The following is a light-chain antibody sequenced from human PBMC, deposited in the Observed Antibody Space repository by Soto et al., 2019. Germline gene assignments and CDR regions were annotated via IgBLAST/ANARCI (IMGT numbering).Light chain of an antibody. J-gene: IGKJ5*01. Sequence: EIVLTQSPGTLSLSPGERATLSCRASQSVTSSDLAWYQQKPGQAPRLLIYDASNRATGIPARFSGSGSGTDFTLTISSLEPEDFAVYFCQQRNNWPLTFGQGTRLEIK. CDR3: QQRNNWPLT. CDR2: DAS. V-gene: IGKV3D-20*02. CDR1: QSVTSSD.